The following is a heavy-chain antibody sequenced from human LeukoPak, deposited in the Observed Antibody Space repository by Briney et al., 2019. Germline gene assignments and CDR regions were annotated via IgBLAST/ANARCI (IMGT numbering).Heavy chain of an antibody. J-gene: IGHJ3*02. V-gene: IGHV4-34*01. CDR2: INHSGST. CDR1: GGSFSGYY. CDR3: ASMIVVVRDAFDI. Sequence: PSETLSLTCAVYGGSFSGYYWSWIRQPPGKGLEWIGGINHSGSTNYNPSLKSRVTISVDTSKNQFSLKLSSVTAADTAVYYCASMIVVVRDAFDIWGQGTMVTVSS. D-gene: IGHD3-22*01.